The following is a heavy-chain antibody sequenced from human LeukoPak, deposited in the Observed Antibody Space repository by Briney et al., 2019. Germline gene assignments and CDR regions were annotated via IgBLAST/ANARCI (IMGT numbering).Heavy chain of an antibody. V-gene: IGHV7-4-1*02. J-gene: IGHJ5*02. D-gene: IGHD6-13*01. CDR1: GYAFTSYA. CDR2: INTNTGNP. Sequence: GASVKVSCKASGYAFTSYAMNWVRQAPGQGLEWMGWINTNTGNPTYAQGFTGRFVFSLDTSVSTAYLQISSLKAEDTAVYYCARGKQQLVPSWFDPWGQGTLVTVSS. CDR3: ARGKQQLVPSWFDP.